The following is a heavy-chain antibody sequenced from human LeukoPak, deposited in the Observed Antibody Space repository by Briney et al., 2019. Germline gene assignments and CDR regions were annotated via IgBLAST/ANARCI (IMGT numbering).Heavy chain of an antibody. CDR3: ASSGYSYGDAWFDP. Sequence: GGSLRLSCAASGFTFSSYGMNWVRQAPGKGLEWVSSISSSSSYIYYADSVKGRFTISRDNAKNSLYLQMNSLRAEDTAVHYCASSGYSYGDAWFDPWGQGTLVTVSS. D-gene: IGHD5-18*01. V-gene: IGHV3-21*01. CDR1: GFTFSSYG. CDR2: ISSSSSYI. J-gene: IGHJ5*02.